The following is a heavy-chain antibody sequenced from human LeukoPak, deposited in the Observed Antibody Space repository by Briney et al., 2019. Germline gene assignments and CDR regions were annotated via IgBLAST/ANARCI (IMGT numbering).Heavy chain of an antibody. CDR2: LTSADKFE. CDR1: GFSLRSSE. J-gene: IGHJ5*02. Sequence: PGGSLRLSCAASGFSLRSSEMNWVRQAPGKGPEWVSHLTSADKFENYTESVRGRFTMSRDNAKDLLYLQMNSLRDEDTAVYYCARDTVNGPFVISLDLWGQGVLVTVSS. V-gene: IGHV3-48*03. D-gene: IGHD2-8*01. CDR3: ARDTVNGPFVISLDL.